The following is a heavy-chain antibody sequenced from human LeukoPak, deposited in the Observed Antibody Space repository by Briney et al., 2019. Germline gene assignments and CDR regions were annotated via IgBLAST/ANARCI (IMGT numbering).Heavy chain of an antibody. CDR3: ATDRRHSMAGRGWFAP. CDR1: GYTLTELS. J-gene: IGHJ5*02. Sequence: ASVKVSCKVSGYTLTELSMHWVRQAPGKGLEWMGGFDPEDGETIYAQKFQGRVTMTEDTSTDTAYMELSSLRSEDTAVYYCATDRRHSMAGRGWFAPWGGGTLVTVSS. V-gene: IGHV1-24*01. CDR2: FDPEDGET. D-gene: IGHD6-19*01.